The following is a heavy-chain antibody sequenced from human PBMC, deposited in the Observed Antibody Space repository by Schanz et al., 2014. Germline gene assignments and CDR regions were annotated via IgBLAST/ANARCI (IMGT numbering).Heavy chain of an antibody. CDR2: INGYNGNT. Sequence: QVQLVQSGAEVKKPGASVKVSCKASGYTFSSYGITWVRQAPGQGLEWMGWINGYNGNTNYAQKLQGRVTMTRDTSTSTVYMELRSLRSDDTAVYYCARDRRRYCSTASCLHDNWFDPWGQGTLVTVSS. D-gene: IGHD2-2*01. CDR3: ARDRRRYCSTASCLHDNWFDP. CDR1: GYTFSSYG. J-gene: IGHJ5*02. V-gene: IGHV1-18*01.